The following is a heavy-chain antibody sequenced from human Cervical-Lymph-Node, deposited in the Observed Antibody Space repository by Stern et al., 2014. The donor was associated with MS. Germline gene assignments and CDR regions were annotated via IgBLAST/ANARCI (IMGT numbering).Heavy chain of an antibody. Sequence: VQLVESGAEVKKPGSSMKVSCKASGGTFSSDAIGWVRQAPGQGLEWMGGISPIFEAANYAQKFQGRVTITADQSTKTAYLELSNLTAGDTAMYFCASGTRSSWYFDFWGQGTLVTVST. CDR3: ASGTRSSWYFDF. CDR2: ISPIFEAA. CDR1: GGTFSSDA. V-gene: IGHV1-69*01. J-gene: IGHJ4*02. D-gene: IGHD6-13*01.